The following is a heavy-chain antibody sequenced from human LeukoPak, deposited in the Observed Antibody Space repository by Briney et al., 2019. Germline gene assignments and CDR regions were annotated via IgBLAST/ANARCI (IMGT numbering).Heavy chain of an antibody. CDR1: GFTFSSYA. V-gene: IGHV3-23*01. CDR3: AKGHYGDYQDYMDV. CDR2: ISGSGGST. D-gene: IGHD4-17*01. J-gene: IGHJ6*03. Sequence: GGSLRLSCAVSGFTFSSYAMSWVRQAPGKGLEWVSTISGSGGSTYYADSVKGRFTISRDNSKNTLYLQMNSLRAEDTAVYYCAKGHYGDYQDYMDVWGKGTTVTVSS.